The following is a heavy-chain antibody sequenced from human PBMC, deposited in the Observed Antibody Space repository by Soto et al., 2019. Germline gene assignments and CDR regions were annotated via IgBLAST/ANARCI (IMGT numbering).Heavy chain of an antibody. V-gene: IGHV1-69*01. CDR3: ACWNDGPFDDGDGDY. Sequence: QVQLVQSGAEVKKPGSLVKVSCKASGGTFSSYAISWVRQAPGQGLEWMGGIIPIFGTANYAQKFQGRVTITADESTSTAYMELSSLRSEDTAVYYCACWNDGPFDDGDGDYWGQGTLVTVSS. J-gene: IGHJ4*02. CDR2: IIPIFGTA. CDR1: GGTFSSYA. D-gene: IGHD1-1*01.